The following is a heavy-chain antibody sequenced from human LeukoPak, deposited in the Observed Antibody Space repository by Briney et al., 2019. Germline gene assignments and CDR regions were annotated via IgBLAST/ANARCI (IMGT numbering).Heavy chain of an antibody. CDR1: GFTFSSYA. CDR2: ISGSGGST. CDR3: AKDAPVIIVVVPATDS. J-gene: IGHJ4*02. D-gene: IGHD2-2*01. Sequence: PGESLRLSCAASGFTFSSYAMSWVRQAPGKGLERVSAISGSGGSTNYADSLKGRFTSSRDNSKNTLYLQMNSLRAEDTAVYYCAKDAPVIIVVVPATDSWAQGTLVTVSS. V-gene: IGHV3-23*01.